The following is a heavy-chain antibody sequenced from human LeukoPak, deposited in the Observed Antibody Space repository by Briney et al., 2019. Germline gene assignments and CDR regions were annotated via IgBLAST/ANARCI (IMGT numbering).Heavy chain of an antibody. V-gene: IGHV3-23*01. CDR3: AKDLDCSSTSCYSGGYCDGDCLDY. D-gene: IGHD2-2*01. Sequence: GGSLRLSCAASGFTFSSYAMSWVRQAPGKGLEWVSAISGSGGSTYYADSVKGRFTISRDNSKNTLYLQMNSLRAEDTAVYYCAKDLDCSSTSCYSGGYCDGDCLDYWGQGTLVTVSS. CDR1: GFTFSSYA. CDR2: ISGSGGST. J-gene: IGHJ4*02.